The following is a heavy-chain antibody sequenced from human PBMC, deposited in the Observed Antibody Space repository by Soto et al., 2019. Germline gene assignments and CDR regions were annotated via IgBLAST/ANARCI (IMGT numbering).Heavy chain of an antibody. D-gene: IGHD5-12*01. Sequence: ASVKVSCKASGYTFTGYYIHWVRQAPGQGLEWMGWINPNSGGTGYPQKFQGRVTMTRDSSITTAYMELSSLRSDDTAVYYCARANSGDDDEFDYWGQGTPVTVSS. CDR3: ARANSGDDDEFDY. V-gene: IGHV1-2*02. J-gene: IGHJ4*02. CDR2: INPNSGGT. CDR1: GYTFTGYY.